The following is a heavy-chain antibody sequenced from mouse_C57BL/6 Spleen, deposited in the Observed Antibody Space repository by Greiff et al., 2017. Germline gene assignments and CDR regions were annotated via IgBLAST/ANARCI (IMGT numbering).Heavy chain of an antibody. CDR2: LDPEDGDT. Sequence: EVQLQESGAELVRPGASVKLSCTASGFNIKDYYMHWVKQRPEKGLEWIGRLDPEDGDTEYAPKFQGKATMTADTASNTAYLQLSSLTSADTAVYYCTTCDGAWFGYWGQGALVTVSA. D-gene: IGHD2-3*01. V-gene: IGHV14-1*01. CDR3: TTCDGAWFGY. J-gene: IGHJ3*01. CDR1: GFNIKDYY.